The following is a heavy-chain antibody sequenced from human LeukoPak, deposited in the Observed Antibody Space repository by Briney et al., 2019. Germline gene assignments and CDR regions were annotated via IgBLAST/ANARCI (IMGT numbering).Heavy chain of an antibody. J-gene: IGHJ6*02. V-gene: IGHV4-4*07. CDR2: IYTSGST. Sequence: SETLSLTCTDPGGSISSYYWSWVRQPARNGLEWIGRIYTSGSTNYNPHLTSRVTMPVDTSKNQFSLKLSSVTAADTAVYYCAREEGSGSLYYYYGMDVWGQGTTVTVSS. CDR1: GGSISSYY. CDR3: AREEGSGSLYYYYGMDV. D-gene: IGHD3-10*01.